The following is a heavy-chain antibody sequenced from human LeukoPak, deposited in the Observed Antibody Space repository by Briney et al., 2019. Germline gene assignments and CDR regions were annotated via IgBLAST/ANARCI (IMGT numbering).Heavy chain of an antibody. Sequence: PGRALRLSCAASGFTFSRYAIHWVRQAPGKGLEWVTVISFDGSDKYYADSVKGRFTISRDNSQNTVYLQMSSLRAEDTAVYLCARGRAAGTFLSLDAFDIWGQGTMVTVSS. D-gene: IGHD3-10*01. J-gene: IGHJ3*02. CDR2: ISFDGSDK. V-gene: IGHV3-30*04. CDR3: ARGRAAGTFLSLDAFDI. CDR1: GFTFSRYA.